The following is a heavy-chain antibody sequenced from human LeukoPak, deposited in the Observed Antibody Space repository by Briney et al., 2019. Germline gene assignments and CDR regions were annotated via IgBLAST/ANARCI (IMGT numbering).Heavy chain of an antibody. V-gene: IGHV3-48*01. J-gene: IGHJ4*02. CDR3: ARTSSTVTATPDY. CDR1: GFTFSSYS. Sequence: GGSLRLSCAASGFTFSSYSMNWVRQAAGKGLEWVSYISSSSSTIYYADSVKGRFTISRDNAKNSLYLQMNSLRAEDTAVYYCARTSSTVTATPDYWGQGTLVTVSS. CDR2: ISSSSSTI. D-gene: IGHD4-17*01.